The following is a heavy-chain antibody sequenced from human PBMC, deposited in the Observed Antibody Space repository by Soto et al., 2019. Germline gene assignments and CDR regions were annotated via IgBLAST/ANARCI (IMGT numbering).Heavy chain of an antibody. CDR3: ARDLFVGFDY. J-gene: IGHJ4*02. D-gene: IGHD3-3*01. Sequence: QVQLVQSGAEVKKPGASVKVSCKASGYTFTSYGITWVRQAPGQGLEWMGWINAHNGNTKSAQKLQGRVTMTTDTSTSTADMELMSLRCGVTAVYYGARDLFVGFDYWGQGTLVTVSS. V-gene: IGHV1-18*01. CDR1: GYTFTSYG. CDR2: INAHNGNT.